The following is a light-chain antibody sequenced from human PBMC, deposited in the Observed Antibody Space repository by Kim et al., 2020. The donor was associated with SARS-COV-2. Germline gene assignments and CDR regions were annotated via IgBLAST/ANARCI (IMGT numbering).Light chain of an antibody. V-gene: IGLV3-1*01. CDR2: QDT. CDR1: KLEDRY. J-gene: IGLJ2*01. CDR3: QAWDSNTAV. Sequence: SPGQTATITCSGDKLEDRYVCWFQQKPCQSPLLVISQDTKRPSGIPERFSGSNSGNTATLTISGTQATDEADYFCQAWDSNTAVFGGGTQLTVL.